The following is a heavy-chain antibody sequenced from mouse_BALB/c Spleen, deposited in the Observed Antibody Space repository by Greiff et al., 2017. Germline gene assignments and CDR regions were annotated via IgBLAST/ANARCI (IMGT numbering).Heavy chain of an antibody. CDR1: GYTFTSYW. D-gene: IGHD4-1*01. V-gene: IGHV1-69*02. CDR3: TRATGYYYAMDD. Sequence: VQLQQPGAELVRPGASVKLSCKASGYTFTSYWINWVKQRPGQGLEWIGNIYPSDSYTNYNQKFKDKATLTVDKSSSTAYMQLSSPTSEDSAVYYCTRATGYYYAMDDWGQGTSVTVSS. CDR2: IYPSDSYT. J-gene: IGHJ4*01.